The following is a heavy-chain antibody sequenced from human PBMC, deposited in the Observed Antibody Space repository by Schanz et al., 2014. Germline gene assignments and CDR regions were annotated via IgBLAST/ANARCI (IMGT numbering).Heavy chain of an antibody. CDR2: IKEDGSVK. J-gene: IGHJ4*02. V-gene: IGHV3-7*01. Sequence: EVQLAESGGGLVQPGGSLRLSCAASTFTFSSDWMSWVRQAPGKGLEWVANIKEDGSVKDYVDSVKGRFTISRDNAKNSLYLEMNSLRAEDTALYYCARDRRNADLDYWGQGTLVNVSS. CDR1: TFTFSSDW. D-gene: IGHD1-1*01. CDR3: ARDRRNADLDY.